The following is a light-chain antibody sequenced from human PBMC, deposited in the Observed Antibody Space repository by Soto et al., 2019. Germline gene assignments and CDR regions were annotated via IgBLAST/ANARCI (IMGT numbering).Light chain of an antibody. J-gene: IGKJ5*01. CDR3: QQRSNWPP. CDR2: DAS. Sequence: IVLTQSPATLSLSPGERARLSCRASQSVSSYLAWYQQKPGQAPRLLIYDASNRATGIPARFSGSGSGTDFTLTISSLEPEDFAVYYCQQRSNWPPFGQGTRLEI. V-gene: IGKV3-11*01. CDR1: QSVSSY.